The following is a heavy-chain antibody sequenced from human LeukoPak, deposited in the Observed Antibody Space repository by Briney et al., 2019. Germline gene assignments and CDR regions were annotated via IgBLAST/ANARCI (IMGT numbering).Heavy chain of an antibody. CDR3: ARGGSYYNEAFDI. CDR1: GFTFSSYS. CDR2: ISSSGSI. V-gene: IGHV3-48*01. J-gene: IGHJ3*02. Sequence: EGSLRLSCAASGFTFSSYSMNWVRQAPGKGLEWASYISSSGSIYYADSVKGRFTISRDNAKNSLSLQMNSLRAEDTAVYYCARGGSYYNEAFDIWGQGTMVTVSS. D-gene: IGHD3-10*01.